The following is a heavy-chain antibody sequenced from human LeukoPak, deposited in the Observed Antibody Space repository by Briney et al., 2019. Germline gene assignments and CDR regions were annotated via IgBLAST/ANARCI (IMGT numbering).Heavy chain of an antibody. J-gene: IGHJ3*01. CDR3: AGDVMSTALDAFDV. CDR1: GGSISGYY. Sequence: SETLSLTCNVSGGSISGYYWNWIRQPPGKGLELIGYIYYSGSPTYNPSLKSRVTISVDTSKNQFSLQLSSVTAADTAVYYCAGDVMSTALDAFDVWGQGTVVTVSS. D-gene: IGHD1-1*01. V-gene: IGHV4-59*01. CDR2: IYYSGSP.